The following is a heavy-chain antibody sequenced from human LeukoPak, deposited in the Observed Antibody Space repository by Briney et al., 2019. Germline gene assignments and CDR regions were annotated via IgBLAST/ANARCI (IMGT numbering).Heavy chain of an antibody. Sequence: KASETLSLTCAVYGGSFSGYYWSWIRQPPGKGLEWIGEINHSGSTNYNPSLKSRVTMSVDTSRNQFSLKLSSVTAADTAVYYCARDSDGSGSYFHWGQGTLVTVSS. J-gene: IGHJ4*02. CDR3: ARDSDGSGSYFH. CDR1: GGSFSGYY. D-gene: IGHD3-10*01. V-gene: IGHV4-34*01. CDR2: INHSGST.